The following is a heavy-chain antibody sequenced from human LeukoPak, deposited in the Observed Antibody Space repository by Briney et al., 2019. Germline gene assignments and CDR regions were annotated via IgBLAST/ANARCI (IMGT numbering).Heavy chain of an antibody. CDR2: INPSGGST. CDR3: AREAYCGGDCPNDAFDI. V-gene: IGHV1-46*01. Sequence: ASVKVSCKASGYTFTSYYMHWVRQAPGQGLEWMGIINPSGGSTSYAQKFQGRVTMTRDTSTSTVYMELSSLRSEDTAVYYCAREAYCGGDCPNDAFDIWSQGTMVTVSS. CDR1: GYTFTSYY. J-gene: IGHJ3*02. D-gene: IGHD2-21*02.